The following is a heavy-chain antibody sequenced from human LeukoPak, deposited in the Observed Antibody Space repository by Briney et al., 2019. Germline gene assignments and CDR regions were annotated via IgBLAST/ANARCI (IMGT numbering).Heavy chain of an antibody. CDR3: TRGASSYYDFWSGYVFDY. CDR1: GFTFGDYA. CDR2: IRSKDYGGTT. D-gene: IGHD3-3*01. V-gene: IGHV3-49*04. Sequence: QPGRSLRLSCTASGFTFGDYAMNWVRQAPGVGRGWVGFIRSKDYGGTTEYAASVKGRFTISRDDSKSIAYLQMNSLKTVDTAVYFCTRGASSYYDFWSGYVFDYWGQGTLVTVSS. J-gene: IGHJ4*02.